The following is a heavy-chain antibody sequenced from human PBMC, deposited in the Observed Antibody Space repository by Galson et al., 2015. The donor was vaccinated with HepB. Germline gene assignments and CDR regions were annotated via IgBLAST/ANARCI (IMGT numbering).Heavy chain of an antibody. Sequence: SLRLSCATSGFSFSDHYMDWVRQAPGRGLEWVGRGGNKGSGYITKYVASVEGRFTVSRDESKNSLYMQMNNLRIEDTAVYYCARLSPGSGNVYYRHYDHWGQGTLVTVSS. D-gene: IGHD3-22*01. CDR1: GFSFSDHY. J-gene: IGHJ4*02. V-gene: IGHV3-72*01. CDR2: GGNKGSGYIT. CDR3: ARLSPGSGNVYYRHYDH.